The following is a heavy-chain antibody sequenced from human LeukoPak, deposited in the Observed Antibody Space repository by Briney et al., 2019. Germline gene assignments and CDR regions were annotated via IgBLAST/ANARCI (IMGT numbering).Heavy chain of an antibody. CDR3: ARAPLASFDH. CDR1: GDSISGSSYY. V-gene: IGHV4-39*01. CDR2: IYYSGIT. D-gene: IGHD6-13*01. J-gene: IGHJ4*02. Sequence: SETLSLTCTVSGDSISGSSYYWGWIRQPPGKGLEWIGTIYYSGITYYNPSLKSRVTISVDTSKNQFSLKLSSVTAADTAVYYCARAPLASFDHWGQGTLVTVSS.